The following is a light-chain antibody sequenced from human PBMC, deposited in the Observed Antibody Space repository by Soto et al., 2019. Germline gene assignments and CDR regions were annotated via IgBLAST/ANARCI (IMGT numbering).Light chain of an antibody. CDR2: DAS. J-gene: IGKJ1*01. CDR3: QQRSNWPRT. V-gene: IGKV3-11*01. Sequence: EIVLTQSPATLSLSPGERATLSCRASQSVRSYLAWYQQKVGQAPRLLIYDASNRATGIPARFSGSGSGTDFTLTLSSLEPEDFAVYYCQQRSNWPRTFGQGTKVEIK. CDR1: QSVRSY.